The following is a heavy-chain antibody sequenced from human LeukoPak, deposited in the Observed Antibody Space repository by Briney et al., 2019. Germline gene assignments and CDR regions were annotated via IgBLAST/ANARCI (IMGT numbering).Heavy chain of an antibody. CDR1: GGTFSSYA. CDR2: IIPIFGTA. V-gene: IGHV1-69*05. J-gene: IGHJ5*02. Sequence: ASVKVSCKASGGTFSSYAISWVRQAPGQGLEWMGGIIPIFGTANYAQKFQGRVTMTRDTSTSTVYMELSSLRSEDTAVYYCARDGLLWFGELNWFDPWGQGTLVTVSS. CDR3: ARDGLLWFGELNWFDP. D-gene: IGHD3-10*01.